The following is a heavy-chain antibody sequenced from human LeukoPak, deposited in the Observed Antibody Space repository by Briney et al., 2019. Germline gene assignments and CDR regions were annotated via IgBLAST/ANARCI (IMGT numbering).Heavy chain of an antibody. D-gene: IGHD2-15*01. Sequence: SVKVSCKASGGTFSSYGISWVRQAPGQGLEWMGRIIPIFGTAKYAQKFQGRVTITTDESTSTAYMELSSLRYEDTAVYYCARALGVVVVTAHPGDYYFDYWGQGTVVTVS. CDR1: GGTFSSYG. V-gene: IGHV1-69*05. CDR3: ARALGVVVVTAHPGDYYFDY. J-gene: IGHJ4*02. CDR2: IIPIFGTA.